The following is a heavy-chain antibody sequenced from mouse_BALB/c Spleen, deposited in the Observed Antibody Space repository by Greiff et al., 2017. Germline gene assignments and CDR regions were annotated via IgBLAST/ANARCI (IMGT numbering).Heavy chain of an antibody. D-gene: IGHD2-4*01. CDR2: IYPSDSYT. V-gene: IGHV1-69*02. CDR3: TRWDYDVGY. J-gene: IGHJ2*01. Sequence: VQLHQPGAELVRPGASVKLSCKASGYTFTSYWINWVKQRPGQGLEWIGNIYPSDSYTNYNQKFKDKATLTVDKSSSTAYMQLSSPTSEDSAVYYCTRWDYDVGYWGQGTTLTVSS. CDR1: GYTFTSYW.